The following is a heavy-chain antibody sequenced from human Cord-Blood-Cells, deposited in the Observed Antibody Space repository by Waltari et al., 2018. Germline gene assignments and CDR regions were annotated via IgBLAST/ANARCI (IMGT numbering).Heavy chain of an antibody. CDR1: GVSFSGYY. Sequence: QVQLQQWGAGLLKPSETLSLTCAVYGVSFSGYYWSWIRQPPGKGLEWIGEINHSGSTNYHPSLKSRVTISVDTSKSQFSLKLSSVTAADTAVYYCARNKWGKDYWGQGTLVTVSS. D-gene: IGHD2-8*01. CDR2: INHSGST. CDR3: ARNKWGKDY. J-gene: IGHJ4*02. V-gene: IGHV4-34*01.